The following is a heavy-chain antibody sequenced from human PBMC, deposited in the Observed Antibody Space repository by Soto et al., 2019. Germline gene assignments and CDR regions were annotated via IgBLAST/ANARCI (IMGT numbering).Heavy chain of an antibody. J-gene: IGHJ4*01. Sequence: EVQLVESGGGLVKPGGSLRLSCAVSGFPLSGADMTWVRQAPGKGLEWLGRIRTKTDGGTADYAAHVKDRFIVSRDDSKETLYLQMNSLRTEDTAVYFCNTGRCTNGVCDDYWGHGTLVTVSS. CDR3: NTGRCTNGVCDDY. D-gene: IGHD2-8*01. CDR1: GFPLSGAD. CDR2: IRTKTDGGTA. V-gene: IGHV3-15*01.